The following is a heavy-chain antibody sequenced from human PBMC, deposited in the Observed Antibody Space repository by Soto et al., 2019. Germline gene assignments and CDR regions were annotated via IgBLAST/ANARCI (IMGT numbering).Heavy chain of an antibody. V-gene: IGHV3-23*01. J-gene: IGHJ4*02. Sequence: PGGSLRLSCAASGFTFSSYAMSWVRQAPGKGLEWVSAISASGGSPYYADSVKGRFTISRDNSENTLYLQMNSLRAEDTAVYYCAREIYDSSGYYAPFDYWGQGTLVTVSS. CDR2: ISASGGSP. D-gene: IGHD3-22*01. CDR1: GFTFSSYA. CDR3: AREIYDSSGYYAPFDY.